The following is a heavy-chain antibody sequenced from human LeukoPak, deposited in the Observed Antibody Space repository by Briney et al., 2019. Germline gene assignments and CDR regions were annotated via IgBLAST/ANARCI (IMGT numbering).Heavy chain of an antibody. Sequence: LRLSXAASGFTXXSYSMNWVRQAPGKGLEWVSSISSSSSYIYYADSVKGRLTISRDNAKNSLYLQMNSLRAEDTAVYYCARDRDYYDSSGYYPDAFDIWGQGTMVTVSS. CDR2: ISSSSSYI. V-gene: IGHV3-21*01. D-gene: IGHD3-22*01. CDR1: GFTXXSYS. CDR3: ARDRDYYDSSGYYPDAFDI. J-gene: IGHJ3*02.